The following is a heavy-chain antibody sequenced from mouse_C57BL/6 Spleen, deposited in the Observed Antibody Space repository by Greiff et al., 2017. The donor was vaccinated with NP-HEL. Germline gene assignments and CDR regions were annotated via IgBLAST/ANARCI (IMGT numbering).Heavy chain of an antibody. Sequence: VQLQASGAELVRPGASVTLSCKASGYTFTDYEMHWVKQTPVHGLEWIGAIDPETGGTAYNQKFKGKAILTADKSSSTAYMELRSLTSEDSAVYYCTRGSSGYVGVYWGQGTTLTVSS. D-gene: IGHD3-2*02. CDR3: TRGSSGYVGVY. V-gene: IGHV1-15*01. J-gene: IGHJ2*01. CDR2: IDPETGGT. CDR1: GYTFTDYE.